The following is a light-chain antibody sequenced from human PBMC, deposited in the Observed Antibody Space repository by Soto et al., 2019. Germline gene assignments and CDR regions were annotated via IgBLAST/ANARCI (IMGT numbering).Light chain of an antibody. J-gene: IGLJ1*01. CDR1: TSDVGGSNF. CDR3: SSYTSSGTYV. Sequence: QSVLTQPASVSGSPGQSITISCTGTTSDVGGSNFVSWCQHHPGKAPKLLIYDVSNRPSGVSDRFSGSKSGNTASLTISGLQAEDEADYYCSSYTSSGTYVFATGTKVTVL. CDR2: DVS. V-gene: IGLV2-14*01.